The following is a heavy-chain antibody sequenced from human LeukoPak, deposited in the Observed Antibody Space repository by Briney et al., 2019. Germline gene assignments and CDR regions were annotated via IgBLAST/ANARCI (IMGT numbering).Heavy chain of an antibody. V-gene: IGHV3-30*02. Sequence: QPGGSLRLSCTASGFTFSSYGMHWVRQAPGKGLEWVTFIRYDGSNKYYADSVKGRFTISRDNSKNTLYLQMNSLRAEDTAVYYCAKDSQDTGNYYYYYMDVWGKGTTVTVSS. CDR1: GFTFSSYG. CDR3: AKDSQDTGNYYYYYMDV. J-gene: IGHJ6*03. D-gene: IGHD4-17*01. CDR2: IRYDGSNK.